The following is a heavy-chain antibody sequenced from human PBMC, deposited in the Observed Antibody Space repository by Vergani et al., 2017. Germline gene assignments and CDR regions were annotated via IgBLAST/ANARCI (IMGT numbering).Heavy chain of an antibody. V-gene: IGHV3-21*01. J-gene: IGHJ4*02. Sequence: EVQLVESGGGLVKPGGSLRLSCAASGFTFSSYSMNWVRQAPGKGLEWVSSISSSSSYIYYADSVKGRFTISRDNAKNSLYLQMNSLRAEDTAVYYCAAGSPYYYGSGSYYNVPPYFDYWGQGTLVTVSS. CDR3: AAGSPYYYGSGSYYNVPPYFDY. CDR2: ISSSSSYI. D-gene: IGHD3-10*01. CDR1: GFTFSSYS.